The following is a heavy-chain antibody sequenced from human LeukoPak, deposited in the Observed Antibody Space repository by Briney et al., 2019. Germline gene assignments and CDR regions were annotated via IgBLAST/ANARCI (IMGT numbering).Heavy chain of an antibody. J-gene: IGHJ5*02. D-gene: IGHD2-2*01. CDR3: AKNAGLGYCTSTSCPFDT. Sequence: PGGSLRLSCAASGFTFSHSAMNWVRQAPGKGLEWVSAISGSGDSTHYADSVKGRFTISRDNSKNTVFLQMNSLTAEDTAVYYCAKNAGLGYCTSTSCPFDTWGQGTLVTVSS. CDR1: GFTFSHSA. CDR2: ISGSGDST. V-gene: IGHV3-23*01.